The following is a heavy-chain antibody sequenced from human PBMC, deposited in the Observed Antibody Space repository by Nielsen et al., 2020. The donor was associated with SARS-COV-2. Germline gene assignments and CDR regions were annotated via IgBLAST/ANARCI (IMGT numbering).Heavy chain of an antibody. CDR3: ARDPSPEGGDWFDP. V-gene: IGHV1-2*04. Sequence: ASVKVSCKASGYTFTGYYMHWVRQAPGQGLEWMGWINPNSGGTNYAQKFQGWVTMTTDTSTSTAYMELRSLRSDDTAVYYCARDPSPEGGDWFDPWGQGTLVTVSS. CDR2: INPNSGGT. CDR1: GYTFTGYY. J-gene: IGHJ5*02. D-gene: IGHD1-14*01.